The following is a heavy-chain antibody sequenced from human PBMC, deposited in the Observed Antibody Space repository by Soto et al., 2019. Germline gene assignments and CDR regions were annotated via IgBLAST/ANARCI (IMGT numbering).Heavy chain of an antibody. Sequence: GGSLRLSCTASGFIVSDTYVNWVRQAPGKGLEWVSVISNRGDTHYADSVRGRFSLSRDISDNTLHLQMNNLRVEDTAVYYCAREPRYCRGGSCSIAGDAYDIWGQGTMVTVSS. CDR1: GFIVSDTY. CDR2: ISNRGDT. V-gene: IGHV3-66*01. D-gene: IGHD2-15*01. CDR3: AREPRYCRGGSCSIAGDAYDI. J-gene: IGHJ3*02.